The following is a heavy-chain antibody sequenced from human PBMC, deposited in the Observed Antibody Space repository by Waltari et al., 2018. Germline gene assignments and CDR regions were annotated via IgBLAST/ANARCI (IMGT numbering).Heavy chain of an antibody. CDR1: GGSISSYY. J-gene: IGHJ2*01. V-gene: IGHV4-59*08. Sequence: QVQLQESGPGLVKPSETLSLTCTVSGGSISSYYWSWIRQPPGKGLEWIGYIYYSGSTNYNPSLKSRVTISVDTSKNQFSLKLSSVTAADTAVYYCARRRWYFDLWGRGTLVTVSS. CDR2: IYYSGST. CDR3: ARRRWYFDL.